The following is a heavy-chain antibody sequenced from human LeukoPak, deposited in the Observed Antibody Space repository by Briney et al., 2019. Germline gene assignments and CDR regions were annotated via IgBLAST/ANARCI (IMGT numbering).Heavy chain of an antibody. V-gene: IGHV1-2*02. J-gene: IGHJ3*02. CDR1: GYTFTGYY. CDR2: INPNSGGT. CDR3: ARRKSSTSPGAFDI. D-gene: IGHD2-2*01. Sequence: ASVKVSCKASGYTFTGYYMHWVRQAPGQGLEWMGWINPNSGGTNYAQKFRGRVTMTRDTSISTAYMELSRLRSDDTAVYYCARRKSSTSPGAFDIWGQGTMVTVSS.